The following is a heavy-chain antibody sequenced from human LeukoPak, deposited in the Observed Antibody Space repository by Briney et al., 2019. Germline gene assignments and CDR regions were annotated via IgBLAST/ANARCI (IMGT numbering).Heavy chain of an antibody. D-gene: IGHD1-1*01. J-gene: IGHJ6*02. CDR3: ARGQLLDYYYGMDV. CDR2: IKQDGSDK. CDR1: GFTFSSYF. Sequence: GRSLRLSCAASGFTFSSYFMNWVRQAPGKGLEWVANIKQDGSDKYYVDSVKGRFTISRDNAKNSLYLQMNSLRAEDTAVYYCARGQLLDYYYGMDVWGQGTTVTVSS. V-gene: IGHV3-7*01.